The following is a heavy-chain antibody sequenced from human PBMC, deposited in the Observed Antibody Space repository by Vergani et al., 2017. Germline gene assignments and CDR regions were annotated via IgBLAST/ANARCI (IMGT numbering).Heavy chain of an antibody. D-gene: IGHD6-13*01. CDR2: ISGSGGST. V-gene: IGHV3-23*01. Sequence: EVQLLESGGGLVQPGGSLRLSCAASGFTFSSYAMSWVRQAPGTGLEWVSAISGSGGSTYYADTVKGRVTISRDNSKNTLYLQMNSLRAEDTAVYYCAKDIGAAAGTPYWGQGTLVTVSS. CDR3: AKDIGAAAGTPY. J-gene: IGHJ4*02. CDR1: GFTFSSYA.